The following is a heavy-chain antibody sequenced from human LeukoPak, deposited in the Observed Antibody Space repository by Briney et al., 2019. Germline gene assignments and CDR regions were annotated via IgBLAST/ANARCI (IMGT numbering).Heavy chain of an antibody. CDR3: ARGGIVGFAFDI. CDR1: GFTFDNYG. V-gene: IGHV3-20*04. Sequence: PGGSLRLSCVASGFTFDNYGMSWVRQAPGKGLEWVSDINWNGARTGFADSVKGRFTISRDNAKNSVYLQMNSLRAEDTAVYYCARGGIVGFAFDIWGQGTMVTVSS. J-gene: IGHJ3*02. D-gene: IGHD1-26*01. CDR2: INWNGART.